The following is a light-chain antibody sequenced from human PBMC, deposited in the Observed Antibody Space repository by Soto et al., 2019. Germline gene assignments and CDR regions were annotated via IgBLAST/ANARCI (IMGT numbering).Light chain of an antibody. CDR2: DAS. CDR3: QQYNSYSET. Sequence: GDRVTITCRASQSISSWLAWYQQKPGKAPKLLIYDASSVESGVPSRFSGSGSGTEFTLTISSLQPDDFATYYCQQYNSYSETFGQGTKVDIK. V-gene: IGKV1-5*01. CDR1: QSISSW. J-gene: IGKJ1*01.